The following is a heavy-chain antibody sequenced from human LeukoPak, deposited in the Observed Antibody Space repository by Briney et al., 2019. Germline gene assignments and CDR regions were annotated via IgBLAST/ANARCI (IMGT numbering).Heavy chain of an antibody. Sequence: PGASVKVSCKASGYTFTSYYMHWVRQAPGQGLEWMGIINPSGGSTSYAQKFQGRVTMTRDMSTSTVYMELSSLRSEDTAVYYCARDDSSGYSDYWGQRTLVTVSS. CDR1: GYTFTSYY. CDR3: ARDDSSGYSDY. J-gene: IGHJ4*02. CDR2: INPSGGST. V-gene: IGHV1-46*01. D-gene: IGHD3-22*01.